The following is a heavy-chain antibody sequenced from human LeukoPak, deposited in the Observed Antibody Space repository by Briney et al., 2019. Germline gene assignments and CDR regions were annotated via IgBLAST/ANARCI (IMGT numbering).Heavy chain of an antibody. D-gene: IGHD6-13*01. CDR2: ISTYNGNT. J-gene: IGHJ4*02. V-gene: IGHV1-18*01. CDR1: GYTFTSYG. CDR3: ARDYSSIAAAGKGGFDY. Sequence: GASVNVPCKASGYTFTSYGISWVRQAPGQGLEWMGWISTYNGNTNYAQKLQGRVTMTTDTSTSTAYMELRSLRSDDTAVYYCARDYSSIAAAGKGGFDYWGQGTLVTVSS.